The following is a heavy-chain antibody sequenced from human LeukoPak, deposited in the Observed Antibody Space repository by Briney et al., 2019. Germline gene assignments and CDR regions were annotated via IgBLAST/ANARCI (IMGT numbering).Heavy chain of an antibody. V-gene: IGHV1-46*01. J-gene: IGHJ6*02. CDR1: GYTFTSYS. Sequence: ASVKVSCKASGYTFTSYSMHWVRQAPGQGLEWMGIINPSDGSTSYTQKFQGRVTMTRDTSTSTVYMELSSLRSEDTAVYYCAREGFPPKISDFWSGLGPYYYYGMDVWAKGPRSPSP. D-gene: IGHD3-3*01. CDR2: INPSDGST. CDR3: AREGFPPKISDFWSGLGPYYYYGMDV.